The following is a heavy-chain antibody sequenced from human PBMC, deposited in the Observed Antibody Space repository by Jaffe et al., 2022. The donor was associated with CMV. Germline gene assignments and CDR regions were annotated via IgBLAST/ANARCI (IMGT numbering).Heavy chain of an antibody. D-gene: IGHD2-21*02. J-gene: IGHJ6*02. CDR3: ARDRGNSSYYYGMDV. Sequence: EVQLVESGGGLVKPGGSLRLSCAASGFTFSSYSMNWVRQAPGKGLEWVSSISSSSSYIYYADSVKGRFTISRDNAKNSLYLQMNSLRAEDTAVYYCARDRGNSSYYYGMDVWGQGTTVTVSS. V-gene: IGHV3-21*01. CDR2: ISSSSSYI. CDR1: GFTFSSYS.